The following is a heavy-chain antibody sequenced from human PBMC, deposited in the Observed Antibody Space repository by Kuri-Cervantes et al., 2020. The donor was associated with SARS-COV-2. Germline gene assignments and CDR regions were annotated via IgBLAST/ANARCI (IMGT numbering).Heavy chain of an antibody. D-gene: IGHD2-8*01. CDR2: ISYDGTNK. J-gene: IGHJ6*02. V-gene: IGHV3-30*03. Sequence: GESLKISCAASGFTFSTYGMHWVRQAPGKGLEWVAVISYDGTNKYYADSVKGRFTISRDNSKNTLYLQMNSLRAEDTAVFYCARPDCTINGVCFMDVWGQGTTVTGSS. CDR1: GFTFSTYG. CDR3: ARPDCTINGVCFMDV.